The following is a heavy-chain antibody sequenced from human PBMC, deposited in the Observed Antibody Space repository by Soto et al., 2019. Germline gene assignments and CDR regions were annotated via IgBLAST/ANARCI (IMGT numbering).Heavy chain of an antibody. CDR1: GFTFSNYY. CDR3: ARSLDY. V-gene: IGHV3-7*01. CDR2: INQDGSEK. J-gene: IGHJ4*02. Sequence: PGGSLRLSCAASGFTFSNYYMDWVRQAPGKGLEWVANINQDGSEKHYVDSVKGRFTISRDNAKNSLYLQMSSLTAEDSALYYCARSLDYWGQGTRVTVSS.